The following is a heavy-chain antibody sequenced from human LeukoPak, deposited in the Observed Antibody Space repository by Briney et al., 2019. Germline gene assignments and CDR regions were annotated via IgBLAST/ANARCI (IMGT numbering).Heavy chain of an antibody. Sequence: PSETLSLTCTVSGGSISSYYWSWIRQPPGKGLEWIGYIYYSGSTNYNPSLKSRVTISVDTSKNQSSLKLSSVTAADTAVYYCARTDLADAFDIWGQGTMVTVSS. CDR2: IYYSGST. CDR3: ARTDLADAFDI. J-gene: IGHJ3*02. CDR1: GGSISSYY. V-gene: IGHV4-59*01.